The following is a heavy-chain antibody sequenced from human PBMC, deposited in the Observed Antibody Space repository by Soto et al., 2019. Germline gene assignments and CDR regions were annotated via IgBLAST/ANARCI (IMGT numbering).Heavy chain of an antibody. V-gene: IGHV3-23*01. Sequence: EVQLLESGGGLVQPGGSLRLSCAASGFTFSSYAMRWVRPAPGKGLEWVASMVGSGGNIHYADSVKGRFNISRDNSKNTLYLQMNSLRAEDTAVDYCAKERGISGWYYYYGMDVWGHGTTVTVSS. CDR2: MVGSGGNI. D-gene: IGHD6-19*01. CDR3: AKERGISGWYYYYGMDV. CDR1: GFTFSSYA. J-gene: IGHJ6*02.